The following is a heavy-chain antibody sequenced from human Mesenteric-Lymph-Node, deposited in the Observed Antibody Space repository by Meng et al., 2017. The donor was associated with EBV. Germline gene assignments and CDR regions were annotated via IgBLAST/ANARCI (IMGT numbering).Heavy chain of an antibody. CDR1: GYTFSRYA. J-gene: IGHJ4*02. CDR3: ARASSSGPFDY. D-gene: IGHD3-10*01. Sequence: QVEVVHVGSELKKPGASVNVSCKASGYTFSRYAMNWVRQAPGQGLEWMGWINTNTGKPTYAQGLTGRFVFSLDTSVSTAYLQISSLKADDTAVYYCARASSSGPFDYWGQGTLVTVSS. CDR2: INTNTGKP. V-gene: IGHV7-4-1*02.